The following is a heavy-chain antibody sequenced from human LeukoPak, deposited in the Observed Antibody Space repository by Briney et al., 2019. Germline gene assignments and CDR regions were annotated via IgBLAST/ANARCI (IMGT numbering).Heavy chain of an antibody. V-gene: IGHV3-21*04. CDR1: GFTFSSYS. CDR2: ISSSSSYV. Sequence: GGSLRLSCAASGFTFSSYSMNWVRQAPGKGLEWVSSISSSSSYVYYADSVKGRFTISRDNAKNSLYLQMNSLRAEDTAVYYCAKRHYGSGSSVLDYMDVWGKGTTVTVSS. J-gene: IGHJ6*03. CDR3: AKRHYGSGSSVLDYMDV. D-gene: IGHD3-10*01.